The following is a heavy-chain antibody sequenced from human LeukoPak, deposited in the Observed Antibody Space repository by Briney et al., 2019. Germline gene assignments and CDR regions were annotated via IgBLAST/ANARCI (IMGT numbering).Heavy chain of an antibody. V-gene: IGHV4-4*07. CDR3: ARHFFDWFRMKWFDP. J-gene: IGHJ5*02. CDR1: GGSISSYY. D-gene: IGHD3-9*01. Sequence: PSETLSLTCTVSGGSISSYYWSWIRQPAGKGLKWIGRIYTSGSTNYNPSLKSRVTMSVDTSKNQFSLKLSSVTAADTAVYYCARHFFDWFRMKWFDPWGQGTLVTVSS. CDR2: IYTSGST.